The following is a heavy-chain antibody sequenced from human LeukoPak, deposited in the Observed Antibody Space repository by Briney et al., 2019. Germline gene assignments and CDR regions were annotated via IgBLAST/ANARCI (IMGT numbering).Heavy chain of an antibody. V-gene: IGHV3-23*01. CDR1: GFTFGSHA. CDR2: IGGSGVST. CDR3: AGVAAGSWFDP. J-gene: IGHJ5*02. D-gene: IGHD2-15*01. Sequence: GGSLRLSCAASGFTFGSHAMSWVRQATGKGLEWVSAIGGSGVSTYYADSVKGRFTISRDNSKNTLYLQMNSLRVEDTAVYYCAGVAAGSWFDPWGQGTLVTVSS.